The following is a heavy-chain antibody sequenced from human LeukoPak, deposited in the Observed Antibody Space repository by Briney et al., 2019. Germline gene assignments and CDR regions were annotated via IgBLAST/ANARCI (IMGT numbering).Heavy chain of an antibody. V-gene: IGHV4-31*03. CDR1: GGSISSGGYY. J-gene: IGHJ4*02. Sequence: SETPSLTCTVSGGSISSGGYYWSWIRQHPGKGLEGIGYIYYSGSTYYNPSLKSRVTISVDTSKTQFSLKLSSVTAADTAVYYCARFAMVRGVIPRGYFDYWGQGTLVTVSS. D-gene: IGHD3-10*01. CDR2: IYYSGST. CDR3: ARFAMVRGVIPRGYFDY.